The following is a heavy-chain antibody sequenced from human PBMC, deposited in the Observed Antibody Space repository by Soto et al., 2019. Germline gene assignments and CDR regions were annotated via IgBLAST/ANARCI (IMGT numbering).Heavy chain of an antibody. D-gene: IGHD2-15*01. J-gene: IGHJ3*02. CDR2: ISGSGGST. Sequence: EVQLLESGGGLVQPGGSLRLSCAASGFTFSSYAMSWVRQAPGKGLEWVSAISGSGGSTYYADSVKGRFTISRDNSKNTLYLQMNSLRAEDTAVYYCASDGRGYCSGGSCFYHAFDIWGQGTMVTVSS. CDR1: GFTFSSYA. V-gene: IGHV3-23*01. CDR3: ASDGRGYCSGGSCFYHAFDI.